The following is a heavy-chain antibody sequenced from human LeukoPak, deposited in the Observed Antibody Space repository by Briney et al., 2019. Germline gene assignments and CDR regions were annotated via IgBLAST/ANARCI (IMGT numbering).Heavy chain of an antibody. CDR3: ARVTRLLWFGELFVWFDP. Sequence: PSETLSLTCTVSGGSISSYYWSWIRQPAGKGLEWIGRIYTSGSTNYNPSLKSRVTMSVDTSKNQFSLKLSSVTAADTAVYYCARVTRLLWFGELFVWFDPWGQGTLVTVSS. D-gene: IGHD3-10*01. J-gene: IGHJ5*02. V-gene: IGHV4-4*07. CDR2: IYTSGST. CDR1: GGSISSYY.